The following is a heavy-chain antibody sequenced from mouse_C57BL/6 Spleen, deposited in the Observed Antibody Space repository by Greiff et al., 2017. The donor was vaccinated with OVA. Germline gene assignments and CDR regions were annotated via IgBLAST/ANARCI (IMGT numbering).Heavy chain of an antibody. D-gene: IGHD2-1*01. CDR1: GYAFSSSW. CDR3: ARDLLFYAMDY. CDR2: IYPGDGDT. Sequence: QVQLKQSGPELVKPGASVKISCKASGYAFSSSWMNWVKQRPGKGLEWIGRIYPGDGDTNYNGKFKGKATLTADKSSSTAYMQLSSLTSEDSAVYFCARDLLFYAMDYWGQGTSVTVSS. J-gene: IGHJ4*01. V-gene: IGHV1-82*01.